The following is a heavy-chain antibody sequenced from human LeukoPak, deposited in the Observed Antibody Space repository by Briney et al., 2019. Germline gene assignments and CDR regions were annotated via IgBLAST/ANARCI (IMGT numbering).Heavy chain of an antibody. CDR3: ARASGGSYWFDP. V-gene: IGHV3-7*01. J-gene: IGHJ5*02. CDR1: GFTFSTSW. Sequence: GGSLRLSCAASGFTFSTSWMSWVRQAPGKGLEWVANIKQDGSEKYYVDSVKGRFTISRDNAKNSLYLQTNSLRAEDTAVYYCARASGGSYWFDPWGQGTLVTVSS. CDR2: IKQDGSEK. D-gene: IGHD3-10*01.